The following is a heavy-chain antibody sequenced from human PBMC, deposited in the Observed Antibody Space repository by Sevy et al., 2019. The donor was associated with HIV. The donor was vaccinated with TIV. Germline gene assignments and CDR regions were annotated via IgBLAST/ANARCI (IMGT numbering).Heavy chain of an antibody. Sequence: GGSLRLSCAASGFTFGSNAMHWVRQAPGKGLVWVALISHDGRNIYYADSVRGRFTISRDNSKSTLFLQMNSLRADDTAVYYCARDPRTTVTIRGYFDYWGQGTLVTVSS. CDR3: ARDPRTTVTIRGYFDY. V-gene: IGHV3-30*04. CDR2: ISHDGRNI. J-gene: IGHJ4*02. D-gene: IGHD4-17*01. CDR1: GFTFGSNA.